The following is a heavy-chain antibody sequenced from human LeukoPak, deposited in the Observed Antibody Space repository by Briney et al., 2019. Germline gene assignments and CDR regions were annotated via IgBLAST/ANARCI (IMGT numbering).Heavy chain of an antibody. J-gene: IGHJ5*02. CDR3: ARADSSSGDWFDP. Sequence: SETLSLTSTVSGGSISRYYWTWIRQPPAKGLEWIGYIYYSGSTNYNPSLKSRVTISVDTSKNQFSLKLSSVTAADTAVYYCARADSSSGDWFDPWGQGTLVTVSS. V-gene: IGHV4-59*01. CDR2: IYYSGST. CDR1: GGSISRYY. D-gene: IGHD6-13*01.